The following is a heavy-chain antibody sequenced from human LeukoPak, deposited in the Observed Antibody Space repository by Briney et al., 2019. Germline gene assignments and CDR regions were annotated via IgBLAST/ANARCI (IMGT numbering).Heavy chain of an antibody. V-gene: IGHV3-11*01. Sequence: GGSLRLSCAASGFTFSDYYMSWIRQAPGKGLEWVSYISSSGSTIYYADSVKGRFTISRDNSKNSLYLQMNSLRAEDTAVYYCARKDDYNAFDYWGQGTLVTVSS. J-gene: IGHJ4*02. CDR1: GFTFSDYY. D-gene: IGHD5-24*01. CDR3: ARKDDYNAFDY. CDR2: ISSSGSTI.